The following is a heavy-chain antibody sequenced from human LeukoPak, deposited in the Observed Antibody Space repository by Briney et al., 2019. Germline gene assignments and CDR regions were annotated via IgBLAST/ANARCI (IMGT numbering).Heavy chain of an antibody. V-gene: IGHV1-2*02. CDR3: ARPYCSGTSCYGWFDP. J-gene: IGHJ5*02. D-gene: IGHD2-2*01. CDR1: GYTFTGYY. CDR2: INPNSGGT. Sequence: ASVKVSCKASGYTFTGYYMHWVRQAPGQGLEWMGWINPNSGGTNYAQKFQGRVTMTRDTSISTAYMELSRLRSDDTAVYYCARPYCSGTSCYGWFDPWGQGTLVTVSS.